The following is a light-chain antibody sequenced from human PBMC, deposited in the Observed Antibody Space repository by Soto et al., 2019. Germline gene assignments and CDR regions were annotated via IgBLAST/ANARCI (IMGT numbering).Light chain of an antibody. J-gene: IGLJ2*01. CDR2: DVS. CDR1: SSDVGGYNY. Sequence: QSALTQPASVSGSPGQSITISCTGTSSDVGGYNYVSWYQQHPGKAPKLMIFDVSNRPSEVSNRFSGSRSGNTASLTISGLQAEDEADYYCSSYPSSSTVVFGGGTQLTVL. V-gene: IGLV2-14*01. CDR3: SSYPSSSTVV.